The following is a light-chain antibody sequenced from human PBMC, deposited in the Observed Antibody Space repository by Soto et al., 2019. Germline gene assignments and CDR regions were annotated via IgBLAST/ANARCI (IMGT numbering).Light chain of an antibody. CDR3: QQFHNWPRT. CDR1: QSMGSN. Sequence: EIVMTQSPATMSVTPRERATLSCRASQSMGSNVAWYQQKPGQAPRLLIYGASTRAAGIPARFSGSGSGTEFTLTITSLQSEDFAVYYCQQFHNWPRTFGQGTKVDIK. V-gene: IGKV3-15*01. J-gene: IGKJ1*01. CDR2: GAS.